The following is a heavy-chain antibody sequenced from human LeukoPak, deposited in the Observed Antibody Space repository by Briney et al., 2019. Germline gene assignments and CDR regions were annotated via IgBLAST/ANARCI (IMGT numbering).Heavy chain of an antibody. CDR1: GFTFSSYW. CDR2: IKQDGSET. CDR3: TRDRYYFGSGSYPWYFDL. J-gene: IGHJ2*01. D-gene: IGHD3-10*01. Sequence: GGSLRLSCAASGFTFSSYWMSWVRQAPGKGLECVADIKQDGSETHYVDSVKGRFTISRDNGRNSMYLQMNSLRAEDTAVYYCTRDRYYFGSGSYPWYFDLWGRGTLVTVSS. V-gene: IGHV3-7*01.